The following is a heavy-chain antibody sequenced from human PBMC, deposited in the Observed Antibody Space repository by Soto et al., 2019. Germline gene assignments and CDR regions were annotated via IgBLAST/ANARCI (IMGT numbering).Heavy chain of an antibody. CDR3: ARMETYYYDSSGYPHDDY. Sequence: QPGGSLRLSCAASGFTFSSYWMSWVRQAPGKGLEWVANIKQDGSEKYYVDSVKGRFTISRDNAKNSLYLQMNSLRAEDTAVYYCARMETYYYDSSGYPHDDYWGQGTLVTVSS. CDR1: GFTFSSYW. D-gene: IGHD3-22*01. J-gene: IGHJ4*02. CDR2: IKQDGSEK. V-gene: IGHV3-7*01.